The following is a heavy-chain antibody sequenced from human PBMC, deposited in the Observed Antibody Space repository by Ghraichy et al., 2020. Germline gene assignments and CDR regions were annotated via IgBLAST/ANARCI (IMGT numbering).Heavy chain of an antibody. Sequence: SETLLTCAVSGGSISSSNWWSWVRQPPGKGLEWIGEIYHSGSTNYNPSLKSRVTISVDKSKNQFSLKLSSVTAADTAVYYCARGNYYYYGMDVWGQGTTVTVSS. CDR3: ARGNYYYYGMDV. CDR1: GGSISSSNW. V-gene: IGHV4-4*02. J-gene: IGHJ6*02. CDR2: IYHSGST.